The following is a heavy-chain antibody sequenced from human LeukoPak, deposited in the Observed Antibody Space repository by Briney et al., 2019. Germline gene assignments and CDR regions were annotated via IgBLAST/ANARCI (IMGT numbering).Heavy chain of an antibody. V-gene: IGHV4-31*03. D-gene: IGHD2-8*01. CDR2: IYYSGST. CDR1: GGSISSGGYY. Sequence: SETLSLTCTVSGGSISSGGYYWSWIRQHPGKGLEWVGYIYYSGSTYSNPSLKSRVTISVDTSKNQFSLKLNSVTAADTAVYYCALYCTNGVCKSNWFDPWGQGTLVTVSS. J-gene: IGHJ5*02. CDR3: ALYCTNGVCKSNWFDP.